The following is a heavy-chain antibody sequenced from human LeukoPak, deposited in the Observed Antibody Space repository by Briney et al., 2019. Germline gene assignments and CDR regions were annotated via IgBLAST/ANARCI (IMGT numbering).Heavy chain of an antibody. CDR3: ARVETARAYYFDY. V-gene: IGHV4-38-2*02. D-gene: IGHD5-18*01. CDR2: IFHSGNT. Sequence: SETLSLTCTVSGYSISSGYYWGWIRQPPGKGLEWIGDIFHSGNTYYNPSLKSRVTISVDTSKNQFSLKLSSVTAADTAVYYCARVETARAYYFDYWGQGTLVTVSS. CDR1: GYSISSGYY. J-gene: IGHJ4*02.